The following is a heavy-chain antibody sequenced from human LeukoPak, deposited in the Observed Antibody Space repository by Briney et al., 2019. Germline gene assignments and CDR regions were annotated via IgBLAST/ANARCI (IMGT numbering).Heavy chain of an antibody. CDR1: GGSISSYY. Sequence: SETLSLTCTVSGGSISSYYWSWIRQPPGKGLEWIGSIYYSGSTYYNPSLKSRVTISVDTSKNQFSLKLSSVTAADTAVYYCARVTMVGGFDPWGQGTLVTVSS. CDR3: ARVTMVGGFDP. CDR2: IYYSGST. V-gene: IGHV4-39*07. D-gene: IGHD3-10*01. J-gene: IGHJ5*02.